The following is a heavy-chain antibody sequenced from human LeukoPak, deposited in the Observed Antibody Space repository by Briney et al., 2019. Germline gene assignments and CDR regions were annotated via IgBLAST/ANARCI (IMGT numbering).Heavy chain of an antibody. J-gene: IGHJ4*02. D-gene: IGHD6-13*01. CDR1: EFTFSSYE. V-gene: IGHV3-48*03. Sequence: PGGSLRLSCVASEFTFSSYEMIGVRQAPGKGLEWLSYISGSDNTMYYADSVKGRFTISRDNAKNSLYLQMNSLRAEDTAVYYCARDTNPYSRATAFDYWGQGTLVTVSS. CDR3: ARDTNPYSRATAFDY. CDR2: ISGSDNTM.